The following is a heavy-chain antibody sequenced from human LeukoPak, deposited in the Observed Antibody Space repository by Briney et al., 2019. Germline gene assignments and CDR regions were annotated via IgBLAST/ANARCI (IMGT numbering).Heavy chain of an antibody. Sequence: GGSLRLSCAASGFTFSSYGMHWVRQAPGKGLEWVANIKQDGSEKYYVDSVKGRFTISRDNAKNSLYLQMNSLRAEDTAVYYCAREGSWFGELALPGTLDYWGQGTLVTVSS. CDR3: AREGSWFGELALPGTLDY. CDR1: GFTFSSYG. V-gene: IGHV3-7*01. D-gene: IGHD3-10*01. CDR2: IKQDGSEK. J-gene: IGHJ4*02.